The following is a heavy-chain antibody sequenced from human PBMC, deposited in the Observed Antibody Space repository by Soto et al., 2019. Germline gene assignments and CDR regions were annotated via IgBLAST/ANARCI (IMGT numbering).Heavy chain of an antibody. J-gene: IGHJ5*02. CDR1: GGSISSSNCY. CDR3: ARHYYGSGSYSTPNWFDP. CDR2: IYYSGST. V-gene: IGHV4-39*01. D-gene: IGHD3-10*01. Sequence: PSETLSLTCTVSGGSISSSNCYWAWIRQPPGKGLEWIGSIYYSGSTYYNPSLKGRVTISVDTSKNHFSLKLSSVTAADTAVYYCARHYYGSGSYSTPNWFDPWGQGTQVTVSS.